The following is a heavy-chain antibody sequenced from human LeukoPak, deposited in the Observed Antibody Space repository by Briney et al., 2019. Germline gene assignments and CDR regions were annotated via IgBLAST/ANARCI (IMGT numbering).Heavy chain of an antibody. CDR3: ATPQGLGGAFDI. V-gene: IGHV4-59*01. Sequence: SETLSLTCTVSGDSISPYYWSWIRQPPGRGLEWIGYIYYTGSGSTSHNPSLKSRVTISVDTSKNQFSLKLSSVTAADTAVYYCATPQGLGGAFDIWVQGTMVTVSS. J-gene: IGHJ3*02. CDR1: GDSISPYY. D-gene: IGHD3-22*01. CDR2: IYYTGSGST.